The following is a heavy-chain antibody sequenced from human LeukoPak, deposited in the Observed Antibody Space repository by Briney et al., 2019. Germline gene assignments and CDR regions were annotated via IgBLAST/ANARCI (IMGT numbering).Heavy chain of an antibody. CDR3: ARVRIVGSTYDAFDI. D-gene: IGHD1-26*01. Sequence: GGSLRLSCAASGFTFSTYAMHWVRQAPGKGLEWVAVISYDGTTKYHADYVKGRFTISRDNSKNTLYLQMNPLRAEDTAVYYCARVRIVGSTYDAFDIWGQGTMVTVSS. CDR2: ISYDGTTK. V-gene: IGHV3-30-3*01. J-gene: IGHJ3*02. CDR1: GFTFSTYA.